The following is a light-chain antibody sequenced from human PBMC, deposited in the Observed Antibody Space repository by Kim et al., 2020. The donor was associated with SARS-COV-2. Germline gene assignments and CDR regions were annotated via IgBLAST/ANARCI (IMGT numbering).Light chain of an antibody. J-gene: IGKJ4*01. V-gene: IGKV1-5*01. CDR2: YVS. CDR3: QQYLSSSPSVS. Sequence: VGDRVTSTCRASENIDRWLAWYQQKPGKAPKLLIYYVSSLESGVPSRFSGSGSGTEFTLPISSLQPDDFATYFCQQYLSSSPSVSFGGGTKVDIK. CDR1: ENIDRW.